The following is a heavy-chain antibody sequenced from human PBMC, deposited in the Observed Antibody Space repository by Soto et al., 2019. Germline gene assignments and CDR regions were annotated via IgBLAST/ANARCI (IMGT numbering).Heavy chain of an antibody. CDR2: ISGSGGST. CDR3: AKVGLIVVVTAIANFDY. J-gene: IGHJ4*02. Sequence: LRLSCAASGFTFSSYAMSWVRQAPGKGLEWVSAISGSGGSTYYADSVKGRFTISRDNSKNTLYLQMNSLRAEDTAVYYCAKVGLIVVVTAIANFDYWGQGTLVTVSS. CDR1: GFTFSSYA. D-gene: IGHD2-21*02. V-gene: IGHV3-23*01.